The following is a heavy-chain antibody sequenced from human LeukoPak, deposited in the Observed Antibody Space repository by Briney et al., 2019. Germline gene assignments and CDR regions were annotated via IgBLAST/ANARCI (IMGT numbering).Heavy chain of an antibody. J-gene: IGHJ4*02. Sequence: PGGSLRLSCSASGFAFSSYAMYWVRQAPGKGLEYVSAISRDGGTQYPADSVKGRFTISRDNSKNTLYLQMNSLRAEDTAAYYCAKDRGSSGWYYFDYWGQGTLVTVSS. CDR3: AKDRGSSGWYYFDY. CDR2: ISRDGGTQ. D-gene: IGHD6-19*01. V-gene: IGHV3-64*04. CDR1: GFAFSSYA.